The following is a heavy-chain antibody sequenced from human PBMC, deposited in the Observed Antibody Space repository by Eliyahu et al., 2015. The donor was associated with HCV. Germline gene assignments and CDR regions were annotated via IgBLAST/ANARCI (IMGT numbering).Heavy chain of an antibody. V-gene: IGHV3-15*01. CDR2: IKSKTDGGTT. CDR3: TTDPSGWYMGLVY. CDR1: GFTFSNAW. Sequence: EVQLVESGGGLVKPGGXLRXSXXASGFTFSNAWXSWVRXAPGKGLEWVGRIKSKTDGGTTDYAAPVKGRFTISRDDSKNTLYLQMNSLKTEDTAVYYCTTDPSGWYMGLVYWGQGTLV. D-gene: IGHD6-19*01. J-gene: IGHJ4*02.